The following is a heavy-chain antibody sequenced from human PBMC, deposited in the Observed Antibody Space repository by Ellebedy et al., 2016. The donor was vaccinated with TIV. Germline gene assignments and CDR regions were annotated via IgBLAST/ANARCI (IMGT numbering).Heavy chain of an antibody. D-gene: IGHD2-21*02. CDR1: GFTFSSYD. CDR3: ARGRGPYCGGDCYSGVGDY. J-gene: IGHJ4*02. Sequence: GEPLKISXAASGFTFSSYDMHWVRQATGKGLEWVSAIGTAGDTYYPGSVKGRFTISRENAKNSLYLQMNGLRAGDTAVYYYARGRGPYCGGDCYSGVGDYWGQGTLVTVSS. V-gene: IGHV3-13*01. CDR2: IGTAGDT.